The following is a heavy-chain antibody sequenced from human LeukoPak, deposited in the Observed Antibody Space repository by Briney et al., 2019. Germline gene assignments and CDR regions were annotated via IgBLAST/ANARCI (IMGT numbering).Heavy chain of an antibody. CDR1: GFAVSNNY. V-gene: IGHV3-53*04. Sequence: PGRSLRPSCAASGFAVSNNYMSWVRQAPGKGLEWVSIIYGGGSTYYADSVNGRFTISRHNSKNTLFLQMNSLRTEDTAVYYCARAYDSSGYWPEYFHHWGQGTLVTVSS. D-gene: IGHD3-22*01. CDR3: ARAYDSSGYWPEYFHH. CDR2: IYGGGST. J-gene: IGHJ1*01.